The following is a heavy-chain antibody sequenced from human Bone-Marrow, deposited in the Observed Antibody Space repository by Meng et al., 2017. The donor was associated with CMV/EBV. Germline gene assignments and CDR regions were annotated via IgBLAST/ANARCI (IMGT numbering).Heavy chain of an antibody. Sequence: SVKVSCKASGGTFSSYAISWVRQAPGQGLEWMGGIIPILGIANYAQKFQGRVTITADKSTSTAYMELSSLRSEDTAVYYCERDGEQWLVGGRTYYYYGMDVWAQGT. CDR3: ERDGEQWLVGGRTYYYYGMDV. V-gene: IGHV1-69*10. J-gene: IGHJ6*02. CDR1: GGTFSSYA. CDR2: IIPILGIA. D-gene: IGHD6-19*01.